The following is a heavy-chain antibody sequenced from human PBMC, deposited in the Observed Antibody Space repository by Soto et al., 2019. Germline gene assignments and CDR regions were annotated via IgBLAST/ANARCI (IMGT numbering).Heavy chain of an antibody. J-gene: IGHJ4*02. CDR3: ARASFDY. Sequence: PGGSLRLSCAASGFTFSSYAMHWVRQAPGKGLEWVAVISYDGSNKYYADSVKGRFTISRDNSKNTLYLQMNSLRAEDTAVYYCARASFDYWGQGTPVTVSS. V-gene: IGHV3-30-3*01. CDR1: GFTFSSYA. CDR2: ISYDGSNK.